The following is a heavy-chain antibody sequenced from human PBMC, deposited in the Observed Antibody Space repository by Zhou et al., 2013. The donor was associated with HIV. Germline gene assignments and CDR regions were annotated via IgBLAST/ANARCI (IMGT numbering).Heavy chain of an antibody. D-gene: IGHD3-16*01. CDR3: ATIPHLSGGIVDMTAIGGGDY. J-gene: IGHJ4*02. CDR2: FDPEDVMT. CDR1: GYTLADLA. Sequence: QVQLLQSGAEVKPPGASVKVSCKVVGYTLADLAIHWVRLPPGQGLEWIGGFDPEDVMTVYAQKFEGRVSLTQDASSDTAYMSMTSLTSDDTAVYYCATIPHLSGGIVDMTAIGGGDYWGRGTRSPCPQ. V-gene: IGHV1-24*01.